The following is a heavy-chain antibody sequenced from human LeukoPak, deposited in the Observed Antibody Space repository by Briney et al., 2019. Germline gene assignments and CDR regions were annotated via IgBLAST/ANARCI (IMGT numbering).Heavy chain of an antibody. J-gene: IGHJ5*02. CDR3: ARDGIAAAGVNWFDP. D-gene: IGHD6-13*01. CDR1: GYTFTSYG. Sequence: ASVKVSCKASGYTFTSYGISWVRQAPGQGLEWMGWISAYNGNTNYAQKLQGRVTMTTDTSTSTAYTELRSLRSDDTAVYYCARDGIAAAGVNWFDPWGQGTLVTVSS. V-gene: IGHV1-18*01. CDR2: ISAYNGNT.